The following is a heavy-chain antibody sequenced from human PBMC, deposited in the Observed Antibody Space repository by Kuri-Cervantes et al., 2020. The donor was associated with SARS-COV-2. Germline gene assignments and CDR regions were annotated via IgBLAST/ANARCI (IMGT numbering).Heavy chain of an antibody. CDR1: GGSISSYY. D-gene: IGHD7-27*01. CDR3: ARDLTGGDDAFDI. Sequence: GSLRPSCTVSGGSISSYYWSWIRQPPGKGLEWIGYIYYSGSTNYNPSLKSRVTISVDTSKNQFSLKLSSVTAADTAVYYCARDLTGGDDAFDIWGQGTMVTVSS. J-gene: IGHJ3*02. CDR2: IYYSGST. V-gene: IGHV4-59*12.